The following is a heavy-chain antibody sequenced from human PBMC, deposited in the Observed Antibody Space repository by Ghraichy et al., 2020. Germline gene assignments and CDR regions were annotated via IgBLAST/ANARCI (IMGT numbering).Heavy chain of an antibody. CDR2: INPNTGGT. D-gene: IGHD6-13*01. CDR1: GYTFTGYY. V-gene: IGHV1-2*04. Sequence: ASVKVSCKASGYTFTGYYMHWVRQAPGQGLEWMAWINPNTGGTNYAQKFPGWVTMTTDTSISTAYMELSRLKSDDTAIYYCARGSFGRQQLVRDYYYYMDVWGKGTTVTVSS. CDR3: ARGSFGRQQLVRDYYYYMDV. J-gene: IGHJ6*03.